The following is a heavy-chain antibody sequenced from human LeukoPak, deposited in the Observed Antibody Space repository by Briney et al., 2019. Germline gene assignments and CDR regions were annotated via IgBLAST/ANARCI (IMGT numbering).Heavy chain of an antibody. CDR2: THTSGST. J-gene: IGHJ4*02. V-gene: IGHV4-61*02. D-gene: IGHD3-16*01. Sequence: PSQTLSLTCTVSGGSISSGSYYWSWIRQPAGKGLEWIGRTHTSGSTNYNPSLKSRVTISVDTSKNQFSLKLSSVTAADTAVYYCAKDLFGGPARAYFDYWGQGSLVTVSS. CDR1: GGSISSGSYY. CDR3: AKDLFGGPARAYFDY.